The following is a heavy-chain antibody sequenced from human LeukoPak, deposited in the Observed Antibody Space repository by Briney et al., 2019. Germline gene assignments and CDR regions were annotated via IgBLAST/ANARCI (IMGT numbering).Heavy chain of an antibody. CDR3: ARLSTVTTSFDY. CDR1: GGSFTTYY. Sequence: SETLSLTCTVSGGSFTTYYWSWIRQPAGKGLEWIGRIYTSGTTHYNPSLKSRVTMSVDTSKNQFSLKLSSVTAADTAVYYCARLSTVTTSFDYWGQGTLVTVSS. CDR2: IYTSGTT. J-gene: IGHJ4*02. V-gene: IGHV4-4*07. D-gene: IGHD4-17*01.